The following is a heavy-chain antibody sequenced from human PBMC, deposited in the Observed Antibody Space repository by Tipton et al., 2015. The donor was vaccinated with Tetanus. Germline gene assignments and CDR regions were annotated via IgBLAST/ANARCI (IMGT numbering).Heavy chain of an antibody. CDR3: TREVGSGYSPNAFDI. J-gene: IGHJ3*02. D-gene: IGHD3-22*01. V-gene: IGHV3-49*03. CDR2: IRSKAYGGTT. CDR1: GFTFGDYA. Sequence: SLRLSCTASGFTFGDYAMSWFRQAPGKGLEWVGFIRSKAYGGTTEYAASVKGRFTISRDDSKSIAYLQMNSLKTEDTAVYYCTREVGSGYSPNAFDIWGQGTMVTVSS.